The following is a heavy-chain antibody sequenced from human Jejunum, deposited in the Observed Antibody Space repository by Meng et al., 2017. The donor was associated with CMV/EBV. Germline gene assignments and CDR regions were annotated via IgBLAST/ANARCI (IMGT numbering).Heavy chain of an antibody. J-gene: IGHJ5*02. CDR2: IDPTTGSA. Sequence: ASGSTLSVYYLHWVRPAPGQGLEWMGVIDPTTGSATYAETFQGRVTMTRDTSTSTVYMELSSLRSEDRAVYYCARAVVVRGSYTYDPWGQGTLVTVSS. V-gene: IGHV1-46*01. D-gene: IGHD3-16*01. CDR1: GSTLSVYY. CDR3: ARAVVVRGSYTYDP.